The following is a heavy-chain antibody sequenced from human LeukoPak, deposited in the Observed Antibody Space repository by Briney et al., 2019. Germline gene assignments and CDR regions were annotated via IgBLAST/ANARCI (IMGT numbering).Heavy chain of an antibody. CDR2: ISGSGRGGNT. V-gene: IGHV3-11*01. D-gene: IGHD3-9*01. Sequence: GGSLRLSCGASGFNFRDYYMSWIRQAPGKGLEWVSNISGSGRGGNTYYADSVKGRFTISRDNAKNSLYLHMNSLRSEDTAVYYCARWGRTYNILTGYSYWGQGTLVTVSS. CDR3: ARWGRTYNILTGYSY. CDR1: GFNFRDYY. J-gene: IGHJ4*02.